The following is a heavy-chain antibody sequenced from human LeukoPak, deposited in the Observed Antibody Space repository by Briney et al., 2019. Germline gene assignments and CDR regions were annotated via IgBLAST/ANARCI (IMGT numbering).Heavy chain of an antibody. CDR2: ISGDGGST. D-gene: IGHD2-21*02. J-gene: IGHJ4*02. CDR3: AKAKSSVVVTAPFDY. V-gene: IGHV3-43*02. Sequence: GGSLRLSCAASGFTFDDYAMHWVRQAPGKGLEWVSLISGDGGSTYYADSVKGRFTISRDNSKNSLYLQMKSLRTEDTALYYCAKAKSSVVVTAPFDYWGQGTLVTVSS. CDR1: GFTFDDYA.